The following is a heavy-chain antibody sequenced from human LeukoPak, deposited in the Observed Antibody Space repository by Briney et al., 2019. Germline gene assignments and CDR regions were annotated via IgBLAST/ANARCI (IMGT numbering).Heavy chain of an antibody. Sequence: GGCLRLSCAASGFTFSNYWMSWVRQAPGKGLEWVANIKQDESEKYYVDPVEGRFTIPRDNAKKSLYLQMNSLRAEDTAVYYCARRRCSSTSCFIDYWGQGTLVTVSS. CDR3: ARRRCSSTSCFIDY. V-gene: IGHV3-7*01. CDR2: IKQDESEK. D-gene: IGHD2-2*01. CDR1: GFTFSNYW. J-gene: IGHJ4*02.